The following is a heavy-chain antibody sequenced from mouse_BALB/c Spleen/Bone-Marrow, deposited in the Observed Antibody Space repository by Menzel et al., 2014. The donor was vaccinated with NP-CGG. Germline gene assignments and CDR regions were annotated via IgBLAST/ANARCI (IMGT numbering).Heavy chain of an antibody. CDR2: INPSNGGT. CDR3: SRGRRDALDY. V-gene: IGHV1S16*01. J-gene: IGHJ4*01. CDR1: GYTFTSYY. Sequence: VHLVESGAKLVKPGASVKLSCKASGYTFTSYYMYWVKQRPGQGLEWFGEINPSNGGTNFNEKFKNKATLTVDKSSSTAYMQLSSLTSEDSAVYYCSRGRRDALDYWGQGTSVTVSS.